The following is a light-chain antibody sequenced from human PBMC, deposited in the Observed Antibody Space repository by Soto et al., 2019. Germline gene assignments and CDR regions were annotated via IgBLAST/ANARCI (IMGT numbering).Light chain of an antibody. CDR3: QQYGSSPFST. CDR1: QSFSSSY. J-gene: IGKJ5*01. V-gene: IGKV3-20*01. Sequence: IGLTQCAGRLCLSPGERATLNCKASQSFSSSYLAWYRQNPGQSTRILXXGPXSRATGIPERFIGSGSGRDFTLTISRLEPEEFAVSYCQQYGSSPFSTFGQGTRLEIK. CDR2: GPX.